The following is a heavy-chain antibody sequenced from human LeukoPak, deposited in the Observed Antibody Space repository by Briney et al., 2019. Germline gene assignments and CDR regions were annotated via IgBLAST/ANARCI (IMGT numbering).Heavy chain of an antibody. CDR2: ISGSGGST. Sequence: GGSLRLSCGAPGFTFRSYGMHWVRQAPGKGLEWVSGISGSGGSTYYADSVKGRFTISRDNSKNTLYLQMNSLRAEDTAVYYCAKDVNWGSSHFDYWGQGTLVTVS. V-gene: IGHV3-23*01. CDR3: AKDVNWGSSHFDY. D-gene: IGHD7-27*01. J-gene: IGHJ4*02. CDR1: GFTFRSYG.